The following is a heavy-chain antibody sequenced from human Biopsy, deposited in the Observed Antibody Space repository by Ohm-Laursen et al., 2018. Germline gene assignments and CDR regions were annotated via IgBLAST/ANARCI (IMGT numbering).Heavy chain of an antibody. D-gene: IGHD5/OR15-5a*01. CDR2: ISGYNGNT. CDR1: GYNFNAYY. J-gene: IGHJ4*02. V-gene: IGHV1-18*04. CDR3: ARVTLPLYLDY. Sequence: ASVKVSCKASGYNFNAYYMQWVRQAPGEGLEWTGRISGYNGNTNYAQKFQGRVTMTADTSTSTVYMEVRGLRPDDTAVYYCARVTLPLYLDYWGQGTRVSVSS.